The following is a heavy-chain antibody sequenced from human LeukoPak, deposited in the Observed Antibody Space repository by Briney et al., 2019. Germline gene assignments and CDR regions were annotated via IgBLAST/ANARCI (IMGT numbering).Heavy chain of an antibody. Sequence: SETLSLTCAVYGGSFSGYYWSWIRQPPGKGLEWIGEINHSGSTNYNPSLKSRVTISVDTSKNQFSLKLSSVTAADTAVYYCARINGAVVPAADNEPEVNTPYYYYYGMDVWGQGTTVTVSS. CDR1: GGSFSGYY. J-gene: IGHJ6*02. D-gene: IGHD2-2*01. CDR3: ARINGAVVPAADNEPEVNTPYYYYYGMDV. CDR2: INHSGST. V-gene: IGHV4-34*01.